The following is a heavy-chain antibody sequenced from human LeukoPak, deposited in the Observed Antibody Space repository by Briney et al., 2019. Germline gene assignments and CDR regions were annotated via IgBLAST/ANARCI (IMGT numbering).Heavy chain of an antibody. V-gene: IGHV1-8*01. CDR2: MNPNSGNT. Sequence: GASVKVSCKASGYTFTSYDINWVRQATGQGLEWMGWMNPNSGNTGYAQSFQGRVTMTRNTSTSTAYMELGSLGSEDTAVYYCARVVAADTRRPCDYWGQGTLVTVSS. CDR1: GYTFTSYD. D-gene: IGHD6-13*01. J-gene: IGHJ4*02. CDR3: ARVVAADTRRPCDY.